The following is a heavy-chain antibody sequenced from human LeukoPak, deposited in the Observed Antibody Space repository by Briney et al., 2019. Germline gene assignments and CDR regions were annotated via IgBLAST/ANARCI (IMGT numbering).Heavy chain of an antibody. Sequence: SETLSLTCTVSGGSISSYYWSWIRQPPGKGLEWSGGIYYSGSTNYNPSLKSRVTISVDTSKNQFSLKLSSVTAAHTAVYPCAKYSSGWYTWFDPWGQGTLVTVSP. V-gene: IGHV4-59*08. D-gene: IGHD6-19*01. J-gene: IGHJ5*02. CDR2: IYYSGST. CDR1: GGSISSYY. CDR3: AKYSSGWYTWFDP.